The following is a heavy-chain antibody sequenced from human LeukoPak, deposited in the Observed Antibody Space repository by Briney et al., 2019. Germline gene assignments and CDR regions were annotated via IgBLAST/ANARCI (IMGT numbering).Heavy chain of an antibody. D-gene: IGHD5-12*01. CDR2: FDPEDGET. CDR1: GYTLTELS. J-gene: IGHJ5*02. CDR3: ATGSSAVKVATIRVGWFDP. Sequence: ASVKVSCKVSGYTLTELSMHWVRQAPGKGLEWMGGFDPEDGETIYAQKFQGRVTMTEDTSTDTAYMELSSLRSEDTAVYYCATGSSAVKVATIRVGWFDPWGQGTLVTVSS. V-gene: IGHV1-24*01.